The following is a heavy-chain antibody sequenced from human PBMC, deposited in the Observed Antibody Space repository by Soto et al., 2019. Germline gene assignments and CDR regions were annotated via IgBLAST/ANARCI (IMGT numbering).Heavy chain of an antibody. D-gene: IGHD1-26*01. Sequence: SETLSLTCTVSGGSISSSSYYWGWIRQPPGKGLEWIGSIYYSGSTYYNPSLKSRVTISVDTSKNQFSLKLSSVTAADTAVYYCVRHSPRELLGDYGMEVWGQGTTV. CDR2: IYYSGST. CDR1: GGSISSSSYY. CDR3: VRHSPRELLGDYGMEV. J-gene: IGHJ6*02. V-gene: IGHV4-39*01.